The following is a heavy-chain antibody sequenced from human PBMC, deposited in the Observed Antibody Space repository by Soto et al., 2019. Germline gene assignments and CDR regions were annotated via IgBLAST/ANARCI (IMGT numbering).Heavy chain of an antibody. Sequence: QLHLVQSGAVVKKPGASVTVSCSASGYPVTASYMHWMRQAPGRGLEWMGGINPATGAAKYTKTFQGRVTMARNTATSTVFMEMSGLTSEDTAVFYWGRGGGVGVEGSAALDMGGQGTLVTVSS. CDR2: INPATGAA. CDR1: GYPVTASY. D-gene: IGHD3-3*01. J-gene: IGHJ3*02. V-gene: IGHV1-2*02. CDR3: GRGGGVGVEGSAALDM.